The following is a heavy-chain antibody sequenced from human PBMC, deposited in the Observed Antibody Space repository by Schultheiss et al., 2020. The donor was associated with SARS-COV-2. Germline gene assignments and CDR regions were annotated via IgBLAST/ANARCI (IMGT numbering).Heavy chain of an antibody. Sequence: SETLSLTCTVSGASVSSGSDYWSWIRQPPGKGLEWIAYIYDSGSTNYNPSLKSRVTMSVDTSKNQFSLKLSSVTAADTAVYYCARASYDFWSGYPIDYFDYWGQGTLVTVSS. CDR2: IYDSGST. J-gene: IGHJ4*02. D-gene: IGHD3-3*01. CDR3: ARASYDFWSGYPIDYFDY. CDR1: GASVSSGSDY. V-gene: IGHV4-61*01.